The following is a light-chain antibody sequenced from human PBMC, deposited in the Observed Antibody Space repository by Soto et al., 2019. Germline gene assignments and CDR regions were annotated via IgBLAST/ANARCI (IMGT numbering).Light chain of an antibody. CDR3: SSYAGSSNV. Sequence: QSVLTQPPSASGSSGQSVAISCTGTSSDVGGYNYVSWYQQHPGKAPKLMIYEVNKRPSGVPDRFSGSKSGNTASLTVSGLQAGDEADYYCSSYAGSSNVFGTGTKVTVL. V-gene: IGLV2-8*01. J-gene: IGLJ1*01. CDR2: EVN. CDR1: SSDVGGYNY.